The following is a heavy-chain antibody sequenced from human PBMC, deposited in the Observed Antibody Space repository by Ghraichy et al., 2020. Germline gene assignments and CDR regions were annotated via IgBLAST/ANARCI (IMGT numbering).Heavy chain of an antibody. Sequence: GGSLRLSCVASGFTFNTYYMSWVRQAPGKGLERVANIKLDGSEKYYLESEKGRLTIYRDNANDSVYLQMNSLRAEDTAVYYCGRGGYIYGSNPVDYWGQGTQVTVSS. CDR3: GRGGYIYGSNPVDY. CDR1: GFTFNTYY. V-gene: IGHV3-7*04. J-gene: IGHJ4*02. D-gene: IGHD5-18*01. CDR2: IKLDGSEK.